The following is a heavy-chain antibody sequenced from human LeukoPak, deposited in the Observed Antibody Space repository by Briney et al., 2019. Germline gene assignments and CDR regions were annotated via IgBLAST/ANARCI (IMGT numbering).Heavy chain of an antibody. V-gene: IGHV6-1*01. CDR3: ARALGYCTTTSCDVGAFDI. J-gene: IGHJ3*02. CDR2: TYYRSKWYN. D-gene: IGHD2-2*01. Sequence: SQTLSLTCGISGDSVSSNSAAWNWIRQSPSRGLEWLGRTYYRSKWYNGYAVSVKSRITINPDTSKNQFSLQLNSVTPEDTAVYYCARALGYCTTTSCDVGAFDIWGQGTMVTVSS. CDR1: GDSVSSNSAA.